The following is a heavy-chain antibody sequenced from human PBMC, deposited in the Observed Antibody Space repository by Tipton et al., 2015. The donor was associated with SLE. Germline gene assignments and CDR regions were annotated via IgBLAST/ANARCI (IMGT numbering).Heavy chain of an antibody. CDR2: IYYSGST. D-gene: IGHD1-26*01. Sequence: LRLSCTVSGGSISSHYWSWIRQPPGKGLEWIGYIYYSGSTNYNPPLKSRVTISVDTSKNQFSLKLSSVTAADTAVYYCARDISEVGATTPYDAFDIWGQGTMVTVSS. V-gene: IGHV4-59*11. CDR1: GGSISSHY. J-gene: IGHJ3*02. CDR3: ARDISEVGATTPYDAFDI.